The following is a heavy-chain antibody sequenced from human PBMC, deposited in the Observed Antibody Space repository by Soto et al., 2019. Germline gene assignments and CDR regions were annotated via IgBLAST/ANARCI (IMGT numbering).Heavy chain of an antibody. CDR1: GYTFTSYA. Sequence: QVPLVQSGAEVKKPGASVKVSCKASGYTFTSYAMHWVRQAPGQRLEWMGWINAGNGNTKYSQKFQGRVTITRDTSASTAYMELSSLRSEDTAVYYCARAYVTYGDYRIDYFDYWGQGTLVTVSS. CDR3: ARAYVTYGDYRIDYFDY. D-gene: IGHD4-17*01. V-gene: IGHV1-3*01. CDR2: INAGNGNT. J-gene: IGHJ4*02.